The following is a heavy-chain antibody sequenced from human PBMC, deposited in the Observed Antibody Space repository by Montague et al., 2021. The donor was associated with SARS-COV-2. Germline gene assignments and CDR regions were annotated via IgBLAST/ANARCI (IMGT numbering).Heavy chain of an antibody. D-gene: IGHD3-9*01. Sequence: PALVKPTQTLTLTCTFSGFSLSTSGMCVSWIRQPPGKALEWLARIDWDDDKYYSTSLKTRLTISKDTSKNQVVLKMTNMDPVDTATYYCARIRYDILTGYQTLFDYWGQGTLVTVSS. V-gene: IGHV2-70*11. J-gene: IGHJ4*02. CDR1: GFSLSTSGMC. CDR3: ARIRYDILTGYQTLFDY. CDR2: IDWDDDK.